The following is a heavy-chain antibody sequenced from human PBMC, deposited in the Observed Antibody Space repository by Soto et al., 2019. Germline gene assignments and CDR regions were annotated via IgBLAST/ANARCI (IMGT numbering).Heavy chain of an antibody. CDR2: IYYSGST. CDR3: ARHGVRAAAGNFDY. D-gene: IGHD6-13*01. CDR1: GGSISSSSYY. J-gene: IGHJ4*02. Sequence: SETLSLTCTVSGGSISSSSYYWGWIRQPPGKGLEWIGSIYYSGSTYYNPSLKSRVTISVDTSKNQFSLKLSSVTAADTAVYSCARHGVRAAAGNFDYWGQGTLVTVSS. V-gene: IGHV4-39*01.